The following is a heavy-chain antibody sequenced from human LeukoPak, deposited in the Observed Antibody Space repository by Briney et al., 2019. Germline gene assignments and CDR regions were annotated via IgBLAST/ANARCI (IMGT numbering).Heavy chain of an antibody. CDR2: ISAGGGST. CDR1: GFTFSSYA. V-gene: IGHV3-23*01. J-gene: IGHJ5*02. CDR3: AKESANWGYNWFDP. D-gene: IGHD7-27*01. Sequence: PGGSLSLSCAASGFTFSSYAMSWVRQAPGKGLEWVSAISAGGGSTYYGDSVKGRFTISRDNSKNTLYLQMNSLRAEDTAIYYCAKESANWGYNWFDPWGQGTLVTVSS.